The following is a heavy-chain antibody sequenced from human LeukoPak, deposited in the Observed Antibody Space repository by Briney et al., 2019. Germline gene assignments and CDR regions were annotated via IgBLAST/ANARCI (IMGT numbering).Heavy chain of an antibody. V-gene: IGHV4-34*01. J-gene: IGHJ5*02. CDR1: GGSFSGYY. D-gene: IGHD3-22*01. CDR2: INHSGST. Sequence: SETLSLTCAVYGGSFSGYYWSWVRQPPGKGLEWIGEINHSGSTNYNPSLKSRGTISVDTSKNQFSLQLSSVTAADTAVYYCARRASTMIVVVNWFDPWGQGTLVTVSS. CDR3: ARRASTMIVVVNWFDP.